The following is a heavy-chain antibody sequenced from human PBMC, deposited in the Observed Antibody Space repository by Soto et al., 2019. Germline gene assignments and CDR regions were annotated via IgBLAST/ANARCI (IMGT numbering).Heavy chain of an antibody. V-gene: IGHV4-34*01. CDR2: INHSGRT. Sequence: PSETLSLTCAVYGGSFSGEYWSWSWIRQPPGKGLEWIGEINHSGRTDYNPSLKGRVTISVDTSKNQFSLILSSVTAADTAVYYCATSYYDGGDTLANYWGQG. CDR1: GGSFSGEY. CDR3: ATSYYDGGDTLANY. D-gene: IGHD3-22*01. J-gene: IGHJ4*02.